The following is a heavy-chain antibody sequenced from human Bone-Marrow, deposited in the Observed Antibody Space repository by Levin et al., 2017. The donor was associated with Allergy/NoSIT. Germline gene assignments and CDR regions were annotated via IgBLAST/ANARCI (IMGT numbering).Heavy chain of an antibody. D-gene: IGHD2-21*02. CDR3: ARAQASSYCGGDCTFDY. Sequence: GESLKISCAASGFTFSSYAMHWVRQAPGKGLEWVAVISYDGSNKYYADSVKGRFTISRDNSKNTLYLQMNSLRAEDTAVYYCARAQASSYCGGDCTFDYWGQGTLVTVSS. V-gene: IGHV3-30-3*01. J-gene: IGHJ4*02. CDR1: GFTFSSYA. CDR2: ISYDGSNK.